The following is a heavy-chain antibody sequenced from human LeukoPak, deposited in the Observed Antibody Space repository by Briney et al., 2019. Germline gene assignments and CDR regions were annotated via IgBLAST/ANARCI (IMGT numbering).Heavy chain of an antibody. CDR1: GASISSYY. J-gene: IGHJ5*02. V-gene: IGHV4-4*07. Sequence: PSETLSLTCTVSGASISSYYWSWIRQPAGKGLEWIGRIHSGGSTTYNPSLKSRVTMSVDTSKNQFSLKLSSVNAADTAVYYCAGDPSSWFDPWGQGTLVIVSS. CDR2: IHSGGST. CDR3: AGDPSSWFDP.